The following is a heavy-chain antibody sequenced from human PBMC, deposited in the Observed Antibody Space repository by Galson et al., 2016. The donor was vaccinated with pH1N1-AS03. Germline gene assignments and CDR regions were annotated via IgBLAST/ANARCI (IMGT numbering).Heavy chain of an antibody. J-gene: IGHJ3*02. CDR1: GFIFNNHW. CDR3: ARDGMRGDACDI. CDR2: IDNDGRNT. Sequence: RLSCAASGFIFNNHWMHWVRQPPGEGLVWVSRIDNDGRNTDYADSVKGRFIISRDNAKNTLYLEMNSLRVEDTSVYYCARDGMRGDACDIWGQGTMVTVSP. V-gene: IGHV3-74*01. D-gene: IGHD1-1*01.